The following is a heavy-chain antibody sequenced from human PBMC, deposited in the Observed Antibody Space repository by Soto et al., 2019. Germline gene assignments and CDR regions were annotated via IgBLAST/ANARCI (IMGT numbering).Heavy chain of an antibody. Sequence: SETLSLTCTVSGASINNYYWSWIRQPPGKGLEWIGYVYYNGNTNYNPSLKSRVTISVDTSKNQFSLKLSSVTAADTAVYYCAGTRRKNVVVPAACWGQGTLVTVS. D-gene: IGHD2-2*01. CDR1: GASINNYY. J-gene: IGHJ4*02. CDR3: AGTRRKNVVVPAAC. CDR2: VYYNGNT. V-gene: IGHV4-59*08.